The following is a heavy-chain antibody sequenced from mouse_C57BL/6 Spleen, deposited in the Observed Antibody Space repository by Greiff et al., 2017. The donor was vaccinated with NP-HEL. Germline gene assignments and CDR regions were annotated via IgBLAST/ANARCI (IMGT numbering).Heavy chain of an antibody. J-gene: IGHJ1*03. Sequence: VQLQQSGPELVKPGASVKIPCKASGYTFTDYNMDWVKQSHGKSLEWIGDINPNNGGTIYNQKFKGKATLTVDKSSSTAYMELRSLTSEDTAVYYCARRGYSSPYWYFDVWGTGTTVTVSS. D-gene: IGHD1-1*01. CDR2: INPNNGGT. V-gene: IGHV1-18*01. CDR1: GYTFTDYN. CDR3: ARRGYSSPYWYFDV.